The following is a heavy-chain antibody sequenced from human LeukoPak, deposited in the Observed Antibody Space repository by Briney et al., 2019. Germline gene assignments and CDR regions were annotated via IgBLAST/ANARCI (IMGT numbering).Heavy chain of an antibody. CDR1: GGSFSDYY. V-gene: IGHV4-34*01. Sequence: TSETLSLTCAVYGGSFSDYYWSWVRQPPGKGLEWIGEINHSGTTNYNPSLKSRVTILVDPSKNQFSLKLSSVTAADTAVYYCARHGFLRARDIVAVPPLNWFDPWGQGTLVTVSS. J-gene: IGHJ5*02. CDR3: ARHGFLRARDIVAVPPLNWFDP. CDR2: INHSGTT. D-gene: IGHD2-2*01.